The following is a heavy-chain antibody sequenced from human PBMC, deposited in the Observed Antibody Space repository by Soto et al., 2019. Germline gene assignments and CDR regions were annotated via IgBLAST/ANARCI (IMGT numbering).Heavy chain of an antibody. CDR3: ARYRISGSWSKFDY. CDR2: IYYNGST. CDR1: GDSISSGNKY. Sequence: SETLSLTCTVSGDSISSGNKYWTWIRQHPGKGLEWVGNIYYNGSTYYSPSLKSRVTVWFDTSKNQFSLRLTSVTAADTAVYYCARYRISGSWSKFDYWGQGTRVTVSS. V-gene: IGHV4-31*03. J-gene: IGHJ4*02. D-gene: IGHD6-13*01.